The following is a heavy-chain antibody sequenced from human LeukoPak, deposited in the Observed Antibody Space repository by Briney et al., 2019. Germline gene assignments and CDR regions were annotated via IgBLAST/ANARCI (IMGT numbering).Heavy chain of an antibody. CDR2: IYHSGST. CDR1: GFTVSSNY. D-gene: IGHD3-22*01. CDR3: ARVPLPYYYDSSGFANWFDP. V-gene: IGHV4-4*02. J-gene: IGHJ5*02. Sequence: GSLRLSCAASGFTVSSNYMSWVRQPPGKGLEWIGEIYHSGSTNYNPSLKSRVTISVDKSKNQFSLKLGSVTAADTAVYYCARVPLPYYYDSSGFANWFDPWGQGTLVTVSS.